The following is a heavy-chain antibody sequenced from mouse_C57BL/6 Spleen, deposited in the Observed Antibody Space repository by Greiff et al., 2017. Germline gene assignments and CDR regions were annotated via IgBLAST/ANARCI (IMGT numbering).Heavy chain of an antibody. CDR2: ISSGGSYT. CDR3: ARTDAECPWFAY. V-gene: IGHV5-6*01. J-gene: IGHJ3*01. CDR1: GFTFSSYG. Sequence: EVQLQQSGGDLVKPGGSLKLSCAASGFTFSSYGMSWVRQTPDKRLEWVATISSGGSYTYYPDSVQGRFTISRDNAKNTLYLIVSSMKSADKAMDYYARTDAECPWFAYWGTGTLVTVSA. D-gene: IGHD6-1*01.